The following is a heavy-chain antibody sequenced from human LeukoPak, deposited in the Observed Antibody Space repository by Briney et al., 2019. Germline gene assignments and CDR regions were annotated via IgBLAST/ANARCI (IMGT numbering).Heavy chain of an antibody. CDR1: GFTFSSYA. V-gene: IGHV3-23*01. CDR2: ISGGGGST. J-gene: IGHJ4*02. D-gene: IGHD5-24*01. CDR3: VKRTMSAFDQ. Sequence: PGGSLRLSCAASGFTFSSYAMSWVRQAPGKGLEWVSAISGGGGSTYYADSVKGRFIISRDNSKNTVYLQMNSLRGEDTAIYWCVKRTMSAFDQWGQGTLVTVSS.